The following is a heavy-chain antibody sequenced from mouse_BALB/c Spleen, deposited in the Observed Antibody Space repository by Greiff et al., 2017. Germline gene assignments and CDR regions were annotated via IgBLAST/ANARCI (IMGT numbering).Heavy chain of an antibody. CDR1: GYTFTSYW. Sequence: QVQLKQPGAELVKPGAPVKLSCKASGYTFTSYWMNWVKQRPGRGLEWIGRIDPSDSETHYNQKFKDKATLTVDKSSSTAYIQLSSLTSEDSAVYYCARSGYGNDYAMDYWGQGTSVTVSS. D-gene: IGHD2-1*01. V-gene: IGHV1-69*02. CDR3: ARSGYGNDYAMDY. CDR2: IDPSDSET. J-gene: IGHJ4*01.